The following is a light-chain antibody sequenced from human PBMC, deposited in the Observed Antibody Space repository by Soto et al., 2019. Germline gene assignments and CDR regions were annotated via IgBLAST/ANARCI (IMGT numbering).Light chain of an antibody. CDR2: EVN. J-gene: IGLJ1*01. Sequence: QSALTQPASVSGSPGQSITISCTGTSSDVGGYNYVSWYQRHPGKAPKLMIYEVNNRPSEVSNRFSGSKSGNTASLTISGLQPEDEADYYCNSYTSRYTFVLGTGTKVTV. CDR3: NSYTSRYTFV. CDR1: SSDVGGYNY. V-gene: IGLV2-14*01.